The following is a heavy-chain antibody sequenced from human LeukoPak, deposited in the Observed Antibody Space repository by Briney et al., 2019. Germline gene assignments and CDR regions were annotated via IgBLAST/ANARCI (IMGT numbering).Heavy chain of an antibody. D-gene: IGHD2-2*01. V-gene: IGHV1-69*06. CDR1: GGTFSSYA. Sequence: SSVKVSCKASGGTFSSYAIIWVRQAPARGLEWMGGSIPIFGTAKYAQKFKGRVTITADKSTRTDYMELSSLRSEDTAVYYCARGLREYQLPQIVPLRTHYYYGMDVWGKGTTVTVSS. J-gene: IGHJ6*04. CDR3: ARGLREYQLPQIVPLRTHYYYGMDV. CDR2: SIPIFGTA.